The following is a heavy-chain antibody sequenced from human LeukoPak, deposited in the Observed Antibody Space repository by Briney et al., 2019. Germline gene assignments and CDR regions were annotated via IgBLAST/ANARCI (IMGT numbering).Heavy chain of an antibody. Sequence: SETLSLTCTVSGVSISSYYWSWIRQPPGKGLEWIGYIYYSGSTNYNPSLKSRVTISVDTSKNQFSLKLSSVTAADTAVYYCARGHYSSGWYYSGLDAFDIWGQGTMVTVSS. CDR3: ARGHYSSGWYYSGLDAFDI. CDR2: IYYSGST. D-gene: IGHD6-19*01. CDR1: GVSISSYY. J-gene: IGHJ3*02. V-gene: IGHV4-59*01.